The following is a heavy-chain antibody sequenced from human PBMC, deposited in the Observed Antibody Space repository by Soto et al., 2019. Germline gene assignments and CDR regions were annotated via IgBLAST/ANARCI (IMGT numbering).Heavy chain of an antibody. CDR1: GFTFSTYC. CDR2: IKEDGSEQ. D-gene: IGHD2-2*01. V-gene: IGHV3-7*03. CDR3: ARYIPGVRYYGMDV. Sequence: GGSLRLSCSASGFTFSTYCMSWVRQAPGKGLEWVASIKEDGSEQQYVDSVKGRFTISRDNAKNSLYLQMNSLRAEDTAVYYCARYIPGVRYYGMDVWGQGTTVTVSS. J-gene: IGHJ6*02.